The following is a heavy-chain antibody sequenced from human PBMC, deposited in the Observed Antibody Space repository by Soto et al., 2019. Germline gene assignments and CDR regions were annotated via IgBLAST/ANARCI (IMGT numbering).Heavy chain of an antibody. CDR2: IFPSDSVT. CDR3: VSGMDRNSAGF. J-gene: IGHJ4*02. Sequence: PGESLKISCKASGYTFTNYWVGWVRQVPGEGLEWMGFIFPSDSVTRYSPSFQGQVTISVDKSVDTTYLQWGSLKASDTAMYYCVSGMDRNSAGFWGLGTMVTVSS. V-gene: IGHV5-51*01. D-gene: IGHD2-2*03. CDR1: GYTFTNYW.